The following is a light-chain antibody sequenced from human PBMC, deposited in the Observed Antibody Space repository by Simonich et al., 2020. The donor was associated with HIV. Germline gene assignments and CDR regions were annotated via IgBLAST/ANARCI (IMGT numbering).Light chain of an antibody. V-gene: IGKV2-28*01. CDR3: MQALQTPFT. Sequence: IVMTQSPLSLPVTPGEPASISCRSSQSLLGNNGLNILDWYLQKPVQSPQLLLYLCSNRASGVPDRFSGSGSGTDFTLKISRVEAEDVGVYYCMQALQTPFTFGPGTKVDIK. CDR1: QSLLGNNGLNI. CDR2: LCS. J-gene: IGKJ3*01.